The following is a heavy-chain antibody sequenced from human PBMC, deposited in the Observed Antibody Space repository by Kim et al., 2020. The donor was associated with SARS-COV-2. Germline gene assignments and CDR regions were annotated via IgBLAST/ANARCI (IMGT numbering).Heavy chain of an antibody. CDR2: VSKSGDST. CDR3: AKASGSGSYIDTMDV. CDR1: GFTFSSFA. V-gene: IGHV3-23*01. J-gene: IGHJ6*02. Sequence: GGSLRLSCAASGFTFSSFAMNWVRQAPGKGLEWVSAVSKSGDSTYYADSVKCRFTISRDNSKNTLYLQMNSLRAEDTAVYYCAKASGSGSYIDTMDVWGQGTAVTFSS. D-gene: IGHD3-10*01.